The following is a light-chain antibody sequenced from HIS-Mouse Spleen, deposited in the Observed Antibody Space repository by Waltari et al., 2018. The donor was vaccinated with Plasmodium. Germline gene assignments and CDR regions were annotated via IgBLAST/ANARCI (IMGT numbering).Light chain of an antibody. CDR2: EDR. J-gene: IGLJ3*02. CDR3: YSTDSSGNHRV. V-gene: IGLV3-10*01. CDR1: ALPKKY. Sequence: SYELTQPPSVSVSPGQTARITCSGDALPKKYAYWYQQKSGQAPVRVIYEDRKRPSGIRERVPGPSSGKMATLTISGAQVEDEADYYCYSTDSSGNHRVFGGGTKLTVL.